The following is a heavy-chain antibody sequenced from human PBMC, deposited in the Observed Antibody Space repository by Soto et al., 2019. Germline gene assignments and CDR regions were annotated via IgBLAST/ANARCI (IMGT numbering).Heavy chain of an antibody. D-gene: IGHD4-17*01. CDR3: ARASTVTTYYYYYGMDV. CDR1: GGTFSSYA. Sequence: SVKVSCKASGGTFSSYASSWVRQAPGQGLEWMGGIIPIFGTANSAQKFQGRVTITADESTSTAYMELSSLRSEDTAVYYCARASTVTTYYYYYGMDVWGQGTTVTVS. V-gene: IGHV1-69*13. J-gene: IGHJ6*02. CDR2: IIPIFGTA.